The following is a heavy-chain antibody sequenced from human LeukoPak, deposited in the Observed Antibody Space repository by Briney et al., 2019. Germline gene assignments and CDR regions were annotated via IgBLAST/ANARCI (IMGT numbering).Heavy chain of an antibody. J-gene: IGHJ4*02. CDR1: GFTFDDYA. CDR2: ISWNSGRI. CDR3: AKSTYYDFWSGYLDY. V-gene: IGHV3-9*03. Sequence: GGSLRLSCAASGFTFDDYAMHWVRQAQGKGLEWVSGISWNSGRIGYVDSVKGRFTLSRDNAKNSLYLQMNSLKPEDMAVYYCAKSTYYDFWSGYLDYWGQGTRVTVSS. D-gene: IGHD3-3*01.